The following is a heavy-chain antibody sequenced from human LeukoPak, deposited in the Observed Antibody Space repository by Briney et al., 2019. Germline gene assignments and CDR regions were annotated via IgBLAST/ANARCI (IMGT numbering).Heavy chain of an antibody. Sequence: PSETLSLTCTVSGGSISSSSYYWGWIRQPPGRELEWIGSIYYSGSTYYNPSLKSRVTISVDTSKNQFSLKLSSVTAADTAVYYCARHADSGYYDSSGYYFIDYWGQGTLVTVSS. D-gene: IGHD3-22*01. CDR3: ARHADSGYYDSSGYYFIDY. CDR1: GGSISSSSYY. V-gene: IGHV4-39*01. J-gene: IGHJ4*02. CDR2: IYYSGST.